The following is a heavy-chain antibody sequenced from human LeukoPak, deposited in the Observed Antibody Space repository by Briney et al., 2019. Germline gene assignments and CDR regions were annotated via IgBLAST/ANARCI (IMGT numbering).Heavy chain of an antibody. J-gene: IGHJ3*02. CDR2: ISTYNGDT. V-gene: IGHV1-18*01. Sequence: ASVKVSCKASGYTFSNYGISWVRQAPGQGLEWMGWISTYNGDTKYAQKVQGRVTMTTDTSTTTAYMELRSLRSDDTAVYYCARDWYYDILTGSFDTFDTWGQGTMVAVSS. D-gene: IGHD3-9*01. CDR1: GYTFSNYG. CDR3: ARDWYYDILTGSFDTFDT.